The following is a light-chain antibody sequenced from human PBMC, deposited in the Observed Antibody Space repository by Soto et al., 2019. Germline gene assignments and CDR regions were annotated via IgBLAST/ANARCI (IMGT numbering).Light chain of an antibody. Sequence: IRMTQSPSSLSASIGDRVTITCRASQGISSYLAWYQQKPGKAPKLLIYAASTLQSGVPSRFSGSGSGTDFTLTISSLQPEDFATYYCLQDYNYPWTFGQGTKVDI. CDR2: AAS. CDR3: LQDYNYPWT. J-gene: IGKJ1*01. CDR1: QGISSY. V-gene: IGKV1-6*01.